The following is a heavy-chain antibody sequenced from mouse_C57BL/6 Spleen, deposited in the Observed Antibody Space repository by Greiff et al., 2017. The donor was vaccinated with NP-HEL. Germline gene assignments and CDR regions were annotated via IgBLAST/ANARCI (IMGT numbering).Heavy chain of an antibody. CDR2: ISNGGGST. Sequence: EVHLVESGGGLVQPGGSLKLSCAASGFTFSDYYMYWVRQTPEKRLEWVAYISNGGGSTYYPDTVKGRFTISRDNAKNTLYLQMSRLKSEDTAMYYCARHRSSGAMDYWGQGTSVTVSS. V-gene: IGHV5-12*01. J-gene: IGHJ4*01. CDR1: GFTFSDYY. D-gene: IGHD6-1*01. CDR3: ARHRSSGAMDY.